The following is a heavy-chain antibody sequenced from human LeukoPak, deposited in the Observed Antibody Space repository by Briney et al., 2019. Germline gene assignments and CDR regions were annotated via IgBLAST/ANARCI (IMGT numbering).Heavy chain of an antibody. J-gene: IGHJ4*02. Sequence: SETLSLTCTVSGGSISSYYWSWIRQPPGKGLEWIGNIYYSGSTNSKPSLKSRVTISVDTSKNQFSLKLSSVTAADTAVYYCARDSLNYYDSSGYYWDYWGQGTLVTVSS. CDR1: GGSISSYY. V-gene: IGHV4-59*01. D-gene: IGHD3-22*01. CDR2: IYYSGST. CDR3: ARDSLNYYDSSGYYWDY.